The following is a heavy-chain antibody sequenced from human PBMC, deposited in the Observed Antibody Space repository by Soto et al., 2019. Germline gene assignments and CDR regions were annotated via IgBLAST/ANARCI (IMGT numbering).Heavy chain of an antibody. CDR3: ARTVDDYIWGSYRDTFDY. D-gene: IGHD3-16*02. CDR2: ISSSSSTI. CDR1: GFTFSSYS. J-gene: IGHJ4*02. Sequence: GGSLRLSFAASGFTFSSYSMNWVRQAPGKGLEWVSYISSSSSTIYYADSVKGRFTISRDNAKNSLYLQMNSLRAEDTAVYYCARTVDDYIWGSYRDTFDYWGQGTLVTVSS. V-gene: IGHV3-48*01.